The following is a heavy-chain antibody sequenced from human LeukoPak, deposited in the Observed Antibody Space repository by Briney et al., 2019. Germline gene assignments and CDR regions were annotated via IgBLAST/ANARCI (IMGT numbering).Heavy chain of an antibody. V-gene: IGHV4-59*01. Sequence: SETLSLTCTVSGASISDYYWSWIRQPPGQGLGWIGYVFAIVGANYNPSLRSRVTISVNTSKNQFSVKLGSVTDADTAVYYCAAALGRYGDYSRGYYFDYWGQGTLVTVSS. CDR3: AAALGRYGDYSRGYYFDY. CDR2: VFAIVGA. D-gene: IGHD4-17*01. CDR1: GASISDYY. J-gene: IGHJ4*02.